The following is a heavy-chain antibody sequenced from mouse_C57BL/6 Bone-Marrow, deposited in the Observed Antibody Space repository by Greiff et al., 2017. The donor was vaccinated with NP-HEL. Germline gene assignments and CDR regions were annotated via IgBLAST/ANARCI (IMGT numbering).Heavy chain of an antibody. CDR2: FYPGCGSI. J-gene: IGHJ1*03. CDR1: GYTFTEYT. V-gene: IGHV1-62-2*01. CDR3: ARHTYYSNYWYFDV. Sequence: QVQLQQSGAELVKPGASVKLSCKASGYTFTEYTIHWVKQRSGQGLEWLGWFYPGCGSIKYTEKFKDQATFTADKSSSTVYMELSRLTSEDSAVYFGARHTYYSNYWYFDVWGTGTTVTVSS. D-gene: IGHD2-5*01.